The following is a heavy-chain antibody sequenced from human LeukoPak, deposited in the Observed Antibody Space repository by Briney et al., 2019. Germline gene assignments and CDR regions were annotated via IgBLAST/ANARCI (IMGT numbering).Heavy chain of an antibody. Sequence: ASVKVSCKASGYTFTSYAMHWVRQAPGQRLEWMGWINAGNGNTKYSQKFQGRVTITRDTSASTAYMELSSVTAADTAMYYCARVGGSYYGGRIFDYWGQGTLVTVSS. CDR3: ARVGGSYYGGRIFDY. J-gene: IGHJ4*02. CDR2: INAGNGNT. V-gene: IGHV1-3*01. D-gene: IGHD1-26*01. CDR1: GYTFTSYA.